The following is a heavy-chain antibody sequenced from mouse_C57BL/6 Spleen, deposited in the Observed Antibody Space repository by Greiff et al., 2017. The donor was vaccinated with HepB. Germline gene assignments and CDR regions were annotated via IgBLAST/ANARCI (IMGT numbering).Heavy chain of an antibody. CDR1: GYTFTSYW. Sequence: QVQLQQPGAELVKPGASVKLSCKASGYTFTSYWMQWVKQRPGQGLEWIGEIDPSDSYTNYNQKFKGKATLTVDTSSSTAYMNRSSLTSEAAAVYYCARTSYSNYAWFAYWGQGTLVTVSA. CDR3: ARTSYSNYAWFAY. CDR2: IDPSDSYT. J-gene: IGHJ3*01. D-gene: IGHD2-5*01. V-gene: IGHV1-50*01.